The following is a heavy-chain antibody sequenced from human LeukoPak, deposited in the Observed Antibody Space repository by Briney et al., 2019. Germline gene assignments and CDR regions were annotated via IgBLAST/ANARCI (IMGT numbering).Heavy chain of an antibody. V-gene: IGHV4-34*01. D-gene: IGHD6-19*01. J-gene: IGHJ4*02. CDR2: INHSGST. Sequence: GSLRLSCAASGFSFSSSWMTWVRQPPGKGLEWIGEINHSGSTNYNPSLKSRVTISVDTSKNQFSLKLSSVTAADTAVYYCARRIAVAARGPFDYWGQGTLVTVSS. CDR1: GFSFSSSW. CDR3: ARRIAVAARGPFDY.